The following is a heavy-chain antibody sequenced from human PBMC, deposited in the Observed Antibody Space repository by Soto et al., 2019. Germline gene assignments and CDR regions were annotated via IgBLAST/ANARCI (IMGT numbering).Heavy chain of an antibody. CDR2: IYYREST. CDR3: ARLSNRQQIDY. D-gene: IGHD6-13*01. V-gene: IGHV4-30-4*08. J-gene: IGHJ4*02. CDR1: GEYISRDGHY. Sequence: SETLSLTRSITGEYISRDGHYRNWIRQLPGKGLEWIGYIYYRESTYYNPSLRSRVIISVDTSKNQFSLKLSSVTAADTAVYYCARLSNRQQIDYWGQGTLVTVSS.